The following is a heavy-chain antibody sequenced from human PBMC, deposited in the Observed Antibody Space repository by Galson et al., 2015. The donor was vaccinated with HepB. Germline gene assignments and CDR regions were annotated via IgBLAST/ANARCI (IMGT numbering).Heavy chain of an antibody. CDR2: IWYDGSNK. CDR3: ARDQGYYDSSGYPDY. Sequence: SLRLSCAASGFSFSDYYMSWIRQAPGKGLEWVAVIWYDGSNKYYADSVKGRFTISRDNSKNTLYLQMNSLRAEDTAVYYCARDQGYYDSSGYPDYWGQGTLVTVSS. D-gene: IGHD3-22*01. J-gene: IGHJ4*02. V-gene: IGHV3-33*08. CDR1: GFSFSDYY.